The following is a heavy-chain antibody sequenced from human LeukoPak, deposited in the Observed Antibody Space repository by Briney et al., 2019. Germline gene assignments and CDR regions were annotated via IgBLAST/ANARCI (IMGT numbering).Heavy chain of an antibody. CDR2: IKSKTDGGTT. Sequence: GGSLRLSCAASGFTFSNAWMSWVRQAPGKGLEWVGRIKSKTDGGTTDYAAPVKGRFTISRHDSKNALYLQMHSLKTEHTAVYYCTTSFRSGPYYFDYWGQGTLVTVSS. D-gene: IGHD3-3*01. CDR3: TTSFRSGPYYFDY. J-gene: IGHJ4*02. V-gene: IGHV3-15*01. CDR1: GFTFSNAW.